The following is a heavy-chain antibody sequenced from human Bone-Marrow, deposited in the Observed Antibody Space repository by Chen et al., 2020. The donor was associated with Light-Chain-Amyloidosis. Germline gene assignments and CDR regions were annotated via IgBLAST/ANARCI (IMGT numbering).Heavy chain of an antibody. J-gene: IGHJ4*02. CDR3: AKGRPVVPFDH. CDR2: VSGSGVTT. D-gene: IGHD2-2*01. V-gene: IGHV3-23*01. Sequence: EVQLLDSGGGLVRPGGSLRLSCAASGFTFSSYAMSWVRQAPGKGLEWVATVSGSGVTTYYADSVKGRFTISSDNSKNTVYLQMHSMRAEDTAVYYCAKGRPVVPFDHWGQGTLVTVSP. CDR1: GFTFSSYA.